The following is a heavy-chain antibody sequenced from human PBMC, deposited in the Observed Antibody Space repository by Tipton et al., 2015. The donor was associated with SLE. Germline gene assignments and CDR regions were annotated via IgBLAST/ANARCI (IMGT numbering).Heavy chain of an antibody. J-gene: IGHJ4*02. CDR1: GFTFSSYD. CDR3: ARDRAYDTSGVDY. V-gene: IGHV3-13*04. CDR2: IGTAGDT. D-gene: IGHD3-22*01. Sequence: GSLRLSCAASGFTFSSYDMHWVRQATGKGLEWVSAIGTAGDTYYPGSVKGRFTISRDNAKNSLYLQMNSLRAEDTAVYYCARDRAYDTSGVDYWGQGTLVTVSS.